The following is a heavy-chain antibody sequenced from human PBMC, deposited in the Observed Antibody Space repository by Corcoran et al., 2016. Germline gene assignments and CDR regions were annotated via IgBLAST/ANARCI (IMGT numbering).Heavy chain of an antibody. Sequence: QVQLVESGGDLVKPGGSLRLTCAASGFTFSDYYMSWTRQAPGNGLEWVSHISSSGSTIYYIDSVKGRFTISRDNAKNTLYLQMNSLRAEDTAVYYCARRGAIGGAFDIWGQGTMVTVSS. CDR3: ARRGAIGGAFDI. J-gene: IGHJ3*02. V-gene: IGHV3-11*01. CDR2: ISSSGSTI. CDR1: GFTFSDYY. D-gene: IGHD3-16*01.